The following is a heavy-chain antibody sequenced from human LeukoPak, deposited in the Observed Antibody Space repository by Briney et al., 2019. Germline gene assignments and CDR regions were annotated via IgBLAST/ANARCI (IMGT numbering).Heavy chain of an antibody. J-gene: IGHJ4*02. V-gene: IGHV4-59*01. CDR1: GGSISSYY. D-gene: IGHD6-19*01. CDR3: ARDLGGSGWTFDS. Sequence: SETLSLTCTVSGGSISSYYWSWIRQPPGKGLECIGYIYYSGSTNYNPSLKSRVTISVDTSKNQFSLKLSSVTAADTAVYYCARDLGGSGWTFDSWGQGTLVTVSS. CDR2: IYYSGST.